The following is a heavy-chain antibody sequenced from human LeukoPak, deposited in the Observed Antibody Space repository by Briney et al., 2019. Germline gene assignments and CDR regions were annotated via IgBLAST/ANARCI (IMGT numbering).Heavy chain of an antibody. D-gene: IGHD3-22*01. CDR1: GYTFTTYV. V-gene: IGHV1-8*01. Sequence: ASVKVSCKASGYTFTTYVINWVQQATGQGLEWMGWMNPHSGNTGYAQNFQGRVTMTRNTSIGTAYMELSSLRSEDTAVYYCARGFRSDSSGRKFDCWGQGTLVTVSS. CDR2: MNPHSGNT. CDR3: ARGFRSDSSGRKFDC. J-gene: IGHJ4*02.